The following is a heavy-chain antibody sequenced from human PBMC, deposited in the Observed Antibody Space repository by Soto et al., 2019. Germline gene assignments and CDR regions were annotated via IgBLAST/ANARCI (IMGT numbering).Heavy chain of an antibody. V-gene: IGHV3-30-3*01. J-gene: IGHJ6*03. CDR1: VGRAIRHA. CDR2: ISYDGSNK. Sequence: PAESLRPSCAAPVGRAIRHAMHGVRQDPGKGLEWVAVISYDGSNKYYADSVKGRFTLSRDNSKNALYLQMNSLRAEDTALYWCARKVRYFMD. CDR3: ARKVRYFMD.